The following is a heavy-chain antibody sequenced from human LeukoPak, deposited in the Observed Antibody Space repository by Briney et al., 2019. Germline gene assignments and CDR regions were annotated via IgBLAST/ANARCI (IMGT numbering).Heavy chain of an antibody. CDR1: GFTFSSYA. J-gene: IGHJ6*03. CDR2: ISASGDIT. CDR3: AKDYYNLGKYYMDV. V-gene: IGHV3-23*01. D-gene: IGHD3-10*01. Sequence: TGGSLRLSCAASGFTFSSYAMSWVRQAPGKGLEWVSLISASGDITYYADSVKGRFTISRDNSKNSLYLQMNSLRAEDTALYYCAKDYYNLGKYYMDVWGKGTTVTVSS.